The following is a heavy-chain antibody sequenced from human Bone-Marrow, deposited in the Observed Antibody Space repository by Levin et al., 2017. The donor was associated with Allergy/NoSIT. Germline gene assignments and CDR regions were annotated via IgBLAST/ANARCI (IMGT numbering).Heavy chain of an antibody. D-gene: IGHD6-6*01. CDR2: INPDSGAT. CDR1: GYTLTNYY. CDR3: ARADSTSGGWYFDY. Sequence: GESLKISCKASGYTLTNYYLHWLRQAPGQGLQWVGWINPDSGATLFSQKFHGRVTMTWDTSIGTASMGLSRLTSDDTAVYYCARADSTSGGWYFDYWGQGTLVTVSS. V-gene: IGHV1-2*02. J-gene: IGHJ4*02.